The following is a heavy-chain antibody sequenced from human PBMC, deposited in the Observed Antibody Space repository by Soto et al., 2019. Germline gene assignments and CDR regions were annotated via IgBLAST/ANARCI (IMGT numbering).Heavy chain of an antibody. Sequence: QITLKESGPSLVNPTQSLTLTCSFSGFSLTTTEVALGWIRQPPGKALEWLALIYWDDDKRYSPSLKSSLTSTQDTDKNQVDLTMPNVHPENKATYFCAHSGPMATVALDYWGQESGAPAPQ. V-gene: IGHV2-5*02. CDR3: AHSGPMATVALDY. CDR2: IYWDDDK. J-gene: IGHJ4*01. CDR1: GFSLTTTEVA. D-gene: IGHD4-4*01.